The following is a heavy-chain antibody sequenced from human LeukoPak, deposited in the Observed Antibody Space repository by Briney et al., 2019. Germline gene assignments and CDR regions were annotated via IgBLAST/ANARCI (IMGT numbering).Heavy chain of an antibody. D-gene: IGHD3-22*01. Sequence: GGSLRLSCAASGFTFSSYGMHWARQAPGKGLEWVAFIRYDGSNKYYADSVKGRFTISRDNSKNTLYLQMNSLRAEDTAVYYCAKPDKGPYYYDSSGSGFDYWGQGTLATVSS. J-gene: IGHJ4*02. V-gene: IGHV3-30*02. CDR2: IRYDGSNK. CDR1: GFTFSSYG. CDR3: AKPDKGPYYYDSSGSGFDY.